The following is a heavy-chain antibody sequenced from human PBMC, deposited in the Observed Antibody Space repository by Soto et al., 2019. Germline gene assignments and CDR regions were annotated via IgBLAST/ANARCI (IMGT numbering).Heavy chain of an antibody. V-gene: IGHV5-10-1*01. CDR1: GYSFTSYW. CDR3: ARLKMAAAGTGSYYYYYGMDV. J-gene: IGHJ6*02. Sequence: GESLKISCKGSGYSFTSYWISWVRQMPGKGLEWMGRIDPSDSYTNYSPSFQGHVTISADKSISTAYLQWSSLKASDTAMYYCARLKMAAAGTGSYYYYYGMDVWGQGTTVTVSS. CDR2: IDPSDSYT. D-gene: IGHD6-13*01.